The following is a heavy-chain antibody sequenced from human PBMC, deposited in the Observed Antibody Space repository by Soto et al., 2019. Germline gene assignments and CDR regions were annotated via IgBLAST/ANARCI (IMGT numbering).Heavy chain of an antibody. CDR3: TRDPRNYYDSIGSANWFDP. CDR2: IRTKRNSYAT. J-gene: IGHJ5*02. D-gene: IGHD3-22*01. Sequence: EVQLVESGGGLVQPGGSLKLSCAASGFTFSGSAMHWVRQASGKGLEWVGRIRTKRNSYATAYAASVKGRFTISRDDSKDTAYLQMNSLKTEDTAVYYGTRDPRNYYDSIGSANWFDPWGQGTLVTVSS. CDR1: GFTFSGSA. V-gene: IGHV3-73*02.